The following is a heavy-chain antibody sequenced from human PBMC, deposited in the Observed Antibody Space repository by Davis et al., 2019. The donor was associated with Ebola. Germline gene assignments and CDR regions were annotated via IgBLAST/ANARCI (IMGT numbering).Heavy chain of an antibody. CDR3: AREDLRSYGYVFD. J-gene: IGHJ4*02. V-gene: IGHV3-7*01. CDR2: IKQDGSEK. Sequence: PGGSLRLSCAASGFTFSSYWMSWVRQAPGKGLEWVANIKQDGSEKYYVDSVKGRFTISRDNAKNTLYLQMNSLRAEDTAVYYCAREDLRSYGYVFDWGQGTLVTVSS. CDR1: GFTFSSYW. D-gene: IGHD5-18*01.